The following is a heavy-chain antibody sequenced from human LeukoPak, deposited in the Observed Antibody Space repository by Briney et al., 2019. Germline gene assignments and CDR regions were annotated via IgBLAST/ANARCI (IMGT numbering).Heavy chain of an antibody. Sequence: GGSLRLSCAASGFTFSSYGMHWVCQAPGKGLEWVAFIRYDGSNKYYADSVQGRFTISRDNSKNTLYLQMNSLRAEDTAVYYCAKDLQQQLVFDPWGQGTLVTVSS. CDR1: GFTFSSYG. J-gene: IGHJ5*02. D-gene: IGHD6-13*01. V-gene: IGHV3-30*02. CDR3: AKDLQQQLVFDP. CDR2: IRYDGSNK.